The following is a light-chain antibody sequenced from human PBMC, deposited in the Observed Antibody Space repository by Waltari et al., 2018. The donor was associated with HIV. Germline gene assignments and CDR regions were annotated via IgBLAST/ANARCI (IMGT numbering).Light chain of an antibody. Sequence: EIVMTQSPATLSVSPGESATLSCRASQGINGHLAWYPKKPGRPPRLLIYETSTRAASIPAMFSGSGSGADFTLTISSLQSEDFAVYYCQQSSNWPLTLGPGTKVEVK. J-gene: IGKJ3*01. CDR1: QGINGH. V-gene: IGKV3-15*01. CDR2: ETS. CDR3: QQSSNWPLT.